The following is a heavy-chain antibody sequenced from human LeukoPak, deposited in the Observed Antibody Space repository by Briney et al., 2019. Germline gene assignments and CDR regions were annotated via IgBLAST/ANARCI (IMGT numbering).Heavy chain of an antibody. CDR3: ARSHHMQLTQFDY. D-gene: IGHD4/OR15-4a*01. CDR2: INPNSGGT. V-gene: IGHV1-2*04. J-gene: IGHJ4*02. CDR1: GYTFTGYY. Sequence: ASVKVSCKASGYTFTGYYTHWVRQAPGQGLEWMGWINPNSGGTNYAQKFQGWVTMTRDTSISTAYMELSRLRSDDTAVYYCARSHHMQLTQFDYWGQGTLVTVSS.